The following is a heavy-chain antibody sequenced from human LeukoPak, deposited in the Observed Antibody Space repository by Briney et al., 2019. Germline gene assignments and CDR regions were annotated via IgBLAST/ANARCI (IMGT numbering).Heavy chain of an antibody. D-gene: IGHD6-19*01. CDR3: ARVRGAVAGDAFDI. V-gene: IGHV3-7*01. J-gene: IGHJ3*02. CDR2: IKQDGSEK. Sequence: PGGTLRLSCAASGFTFSSYWMSWGRQAPGTGLGWVANIKQDGSEKYYVDSVKGRFTISRDNAKNSLYLQMNSLRAEDTAVYYCARVRGAVAGDAFDIWGQGTMVTVSS. CDR1: GFTFSSYW.